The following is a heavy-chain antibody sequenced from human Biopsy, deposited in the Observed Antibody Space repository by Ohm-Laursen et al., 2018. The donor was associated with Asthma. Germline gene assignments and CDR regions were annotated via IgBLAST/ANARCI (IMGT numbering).Heavy chain of an antibody. J-gene: IGHJ6*02. V-gene: IGHV3-30*03. CDR1: GFSFSRYG. D-gene: IGHD2-21*02. Sequence: SLRLSCAASGFSFSRYGMHRVRQAPGKGLEWVAVISFDGSNKYYGDSVKGRFTIARDNSKNTVYLQMNSLRAEDTAVYYCASYEVVTAILPMDVWGQGTTVTVSS. CDR3: ASYEVVTAILPMDV. CDR2: ISFDGSNK.